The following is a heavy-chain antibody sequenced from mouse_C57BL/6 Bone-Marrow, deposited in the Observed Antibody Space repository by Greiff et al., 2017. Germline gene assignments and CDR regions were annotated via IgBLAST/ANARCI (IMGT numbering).Heavy chain of an antibody. V-gene: IGHV1-78*01. CDR3: VTGYFDY. Sequence: VQLVESDAELVKPGASVKISCKVSGYNFTEDTIYWMKQRDEQGLEWIGYIYPRDGSSKYNEKFKVKATLTADKSSSTSYMQLNILTSEDSSVYFCVTGYFDYWGQGTTLTVSS. J-gene: IGHJ2*01. CDR1: GYNFTEDT. CDR2: IYPRDGSS. D-gene: IGHD4-1*01.